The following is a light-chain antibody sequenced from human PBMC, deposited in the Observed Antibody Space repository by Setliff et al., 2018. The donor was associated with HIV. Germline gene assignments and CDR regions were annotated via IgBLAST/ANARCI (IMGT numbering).Light chain of an antibody. CDR2: EVK. J-gene: IGLJ1*01. Sequence: QSVLTQPASMSGSPGQSITISCTGSSDDVGGSNYVSWYQQHPGKAPKLIIYEVKVRPSGVSSRFSGSKSGNTASLTLSGLQTEDEADYYCRSYTKTASVYVFGSGTKVTVL. V-gene: IGLV2-14*01. CDR3: RSYTKTASVYV. CDR1: SDDVGGSNY.